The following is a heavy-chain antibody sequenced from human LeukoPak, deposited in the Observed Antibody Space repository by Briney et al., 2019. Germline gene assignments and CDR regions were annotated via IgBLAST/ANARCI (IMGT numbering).Heavy chain of an antibody. CDR1: AGSISGYH. Sequence: SETLSLTCGVSAGSISGYHWSWIRQTPGKGLEWIGHIYYSGTTYYNPSLESRLTISIDTSKSQFSLKLSSVTAADTAIYFCARYEEYGRNHHYLHVWGKGTTVIVSS. J-gene: IGHJ6*03. CDR2: IYYSGTT. V-gene: IGHV4-59*01. D-gene: IGHD1-14*01. CDR3: ARYEEYGRNHHYLHV.